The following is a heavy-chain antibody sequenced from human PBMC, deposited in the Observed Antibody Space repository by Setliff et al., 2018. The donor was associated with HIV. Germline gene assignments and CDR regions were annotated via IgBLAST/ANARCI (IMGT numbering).Heavy chain of an antibody. Sequence: SETLSLTCTVSGDSVNDRSYFWGWIRQPPGKGLEWIGTFYYNGDSRYNPSLKSRVTISVDTSKNQFSLKLSSVTAADAAVYYCTGDYNSGSNRFDYWGQGTLVTVSS. CDR1: GDSVNDRSYF. D-gene: IGHD3-10*01. V-gene: IGHV4-39*07. J-gene: IGHJ4*02. CDR3: TGDYNSGSNRFDY. CDR2: FYYNGDS.